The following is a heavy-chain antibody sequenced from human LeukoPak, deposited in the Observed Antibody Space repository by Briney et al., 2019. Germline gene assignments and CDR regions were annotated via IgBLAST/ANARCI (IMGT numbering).Heavy chain of an antibody. D-gene: IGHD6-13*01. Sequence: GGSLRLSCAASGFTFSSHAMSWVRQAPGKGLEWVSGISGSGSSTFYADSVKGRFTISRDSSKNTLYLQMNSLRVEDTAMYYCVRPPPGYSSSWFYFHSWGQRTLVTVSS. J-gene: IGHJ4*02. CDR2: ISGSGSST. CDR1: GFTFSSHA. CDR3: VRPPPGYSSSWFYFHS. V-gene: IGHV3-23*01.